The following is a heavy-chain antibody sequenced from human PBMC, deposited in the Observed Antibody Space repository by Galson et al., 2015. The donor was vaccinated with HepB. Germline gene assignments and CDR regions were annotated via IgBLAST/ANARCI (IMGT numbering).Heavy chain of an antibody. V-gene: IGHV3-7*03. Sequence: SLRLSCAASGFSFNSYWMTWVRQAPGKGLEWVANINQDGSQKNYVDSVKGRFTISRDNAKNSLYLQMNSLRAEDTAVYFCAGAYSHYDCWGQGTLVTVSS. CDR1: GFSFNSYW. J-gene: IGHJ4*02. CDR2: INQDGSQK. CDR3: AGAYSHYDC. D-gene: IGHD4-11*01.